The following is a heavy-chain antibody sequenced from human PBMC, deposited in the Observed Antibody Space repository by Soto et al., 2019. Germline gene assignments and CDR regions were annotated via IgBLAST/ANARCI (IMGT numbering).Heavy chain of an antibody. CDR2: MYTKERT. CDR1: GGSITNYY. J-gene: IGHJ5*02. D-gene: IGHD3-16*01. Sequence: QVPLQQSGPGLVKASETLSLTCTVSGGSITNYYWSWVRQPAGKGLEWIGRMYTKERTNYNLSFMSRVTMSVATSKNQFSLKLNAVTAADTAVYYCARDDYKDGGNNWFDPWGQGTLVTVSS. CDR3: ARDDYKDGGNNWFDP. V-gene: IGHV4-4*07.